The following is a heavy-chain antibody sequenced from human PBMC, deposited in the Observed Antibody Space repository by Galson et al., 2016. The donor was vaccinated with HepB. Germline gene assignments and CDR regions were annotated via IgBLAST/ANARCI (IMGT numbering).Heavy chain of an antibody. CDR3: ARGYPSYDFVWGSYPSNLGSLHYYYYIDV. Sequence: CAISGDSVSSNSAAWNWIRQSPSRGLEWLGRTYYRSKWYNDYAVSVKSRITINPDTSKNQFSLQLNSVTPEDTAVYYCARGYPSYDFVWGSYPSNLGSLHYYYYIDVWGKGTTVTVSS. CDR2: TYYRSKWYN. CDR1: GDSVSSNSAA. D-gene: IGHD3-16*01. V-gene: IGHV6-1*01. J-gene: IGHJ6*03.